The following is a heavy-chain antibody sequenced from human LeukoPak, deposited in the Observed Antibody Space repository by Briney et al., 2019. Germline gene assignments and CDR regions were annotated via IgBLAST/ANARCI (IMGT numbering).Heavy chain of an antibody. J-gene: IGHJ4*02. D-gene: IGHD5-18*01. CDR2: IWYDGTNK. CDR1: GFSFSSYG. Sequence: GGSLRLSCAASGFSFSSYGMHWVRQAPGKGLEWVAVIWYDGTNKYYADSVKGRFTISRDNSKSTLYLQINSLRAEDTAVYYCARDQRGFSYSKYYFDYWGQGTLVTVSS. CDR3: ARDQRGFSYSKYYFDY. V-gene: IGHV3-33*01.